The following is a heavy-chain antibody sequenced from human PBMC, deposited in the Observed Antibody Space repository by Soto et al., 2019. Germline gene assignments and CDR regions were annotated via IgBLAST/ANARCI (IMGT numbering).Heavy chain of an antibody. D-gene: IGHD3-10*02. V-gene: IGHV3-30-3*01. CDR1: GFTFSSYA. CDR2: ISYDGSNK. J-gene: IGHJ4*02. Sequence: QVQLVESGGGVVKPGRSLRLSCAASGFTFSSYAMHWVRQAPGKGLEWVAVISYDGSNKYYADSVKGRFTISRDNSKNTLYLQMNSLRAEDTAVYYCARDRGTMFMDVGNPPDYWGQGTLVTVSS. CDR3: ARDRGTMFMDVGNPPDY.